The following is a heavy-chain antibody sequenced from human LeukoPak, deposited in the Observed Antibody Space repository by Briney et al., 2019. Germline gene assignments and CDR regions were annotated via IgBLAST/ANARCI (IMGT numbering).Heavy chain of an antibody. D-gene: IGHD6-19*01. V-gene: IGHV3-33*06. CDR3: AKYSNRWYNLEY. Sequence: GGSLRLSCAASGFSFSTYGMHWVRQAPGKGLEWVAVIWYDGTNKYYAASVKGRFTISRDNSKNTVYLQMNSLRVEDTAVYYCAKYSNRWYNLEYWGQGTLVTVSS. CDR1: GFSFSTYG. CDR2: IWYDGTNK. J-gene: IGHJ4*02.